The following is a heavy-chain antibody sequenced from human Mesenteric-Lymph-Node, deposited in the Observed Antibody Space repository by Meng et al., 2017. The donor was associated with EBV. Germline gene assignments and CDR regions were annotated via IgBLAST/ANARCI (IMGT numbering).Heavy chain of an antibody. J-gene: IGHJ4*02. D-gene: IGHD3-22*01. CDR3: ARVRERGYDSSGSY. CDR2: IYYSGST. V-gene: IGHV4-39*07. Sequence: QLQLPESGPGLVKPSETLSLTFTVSGGSISSSSYYWGWIRQPPGKGLEWIGSIYYSGSTYYNPSLKSRVTISVDTSKNQFSLKLSSVTAADTAVYYCARVRERGYDSSGSYWGQGTLVTVSS. CDR1: GGSISSSSYY.